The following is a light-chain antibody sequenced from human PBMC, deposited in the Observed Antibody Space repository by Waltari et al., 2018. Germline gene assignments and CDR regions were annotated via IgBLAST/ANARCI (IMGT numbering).Light chain of an antibody. J-gene: IGKJ2*03. CDR1: QSIGDW. CDR2: RAS. Sequence: DIQMTQSPSTLSASVGDRVTITCRASQSIGDWMAWYQQEPGKAPKLLIYRASTLQSGVPSRFSGSGSGTEFTLTISSLQPDDFGSYYCQYYYLYSRGFGQGTVLEIK. V-gene: IGKV1-5*03. CDR3: QYYYLYSRG.